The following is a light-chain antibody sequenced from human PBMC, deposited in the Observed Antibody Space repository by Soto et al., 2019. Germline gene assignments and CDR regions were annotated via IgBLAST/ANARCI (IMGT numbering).Light chain of an antibody. Sequence: DIQMTQSPSSVSASVGDRVTITCRASQGIGAWVAWYQQKPGKAPNLLIYAASTLQSGVPSRFSGSRSGTDFTLTISSLQPEDFATYYCQQTNSFPFTFGQGTRLEIK. J-gene: IGKJ5*01. V-gene: IGKV1-12*01. CDR1: QGIGAW. CDR3: QQTNSFPFT. CDR2: AAS.